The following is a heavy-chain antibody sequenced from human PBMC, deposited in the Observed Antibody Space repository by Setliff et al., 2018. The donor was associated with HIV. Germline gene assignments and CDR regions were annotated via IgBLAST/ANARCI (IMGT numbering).Heavy chain of an antibody. D-gene: IGHD3-22*01. J-gene: IGHJ4*02. V-gene: IGHV3-21*01. Sequence: LRLSCAASGFTFSSYSMNWVRQAPGKGLEWVSSISSSSSYIYYADSVKGRFTISRDNAKNSPYLQMDSLRAEDTAVYYCARGAPTMLIVVVNLDYWGQGTLVTVSS. CDR2: ISSSSSYI. CDR3: ARGAPTMLIVVVNLDY. CDR1: GFTFSSYS.